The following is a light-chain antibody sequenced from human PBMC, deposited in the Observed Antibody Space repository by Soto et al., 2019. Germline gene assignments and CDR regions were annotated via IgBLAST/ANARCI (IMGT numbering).Light chain of an antibody. CDR2: GAS. J-gene: IGKJ1*01. CDR1: QSVSSSY. V-gene: IGKV3-20*01. Sequence: EIVLTQSPGTLSLSPGERATLSCRASQSVSSSYLAWYQQKPGQAPRLLIYGASSRATGIPDRFSGSGSGTDFTLTISRLEPEDFAVYYCQQYGSSPTWTFVKGTKVEIK. CDR3: QQYGSSPTWT.